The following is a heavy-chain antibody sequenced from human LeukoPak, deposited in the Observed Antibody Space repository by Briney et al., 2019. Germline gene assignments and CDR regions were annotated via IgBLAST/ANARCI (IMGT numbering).Heavy chain of an antibody. CDR2: INHSGST. D-gene: IGHD2/OR15-2a*01. CDR3: ARANTYYYGMDV. J-gene: IGHJ6*02. CDR1: GGSFSGYY. Sequence: SETLSLTCAVYGGSFSGYYWSWIRQPPGKGLEWIGEINHSGSTNYNPSLRSRVTISVDTSKNQLSLKLSSVTAADTAVYYCARANTYYYGMDVWGQGTTVTVSS. V-gene: IGHV4-34*01.